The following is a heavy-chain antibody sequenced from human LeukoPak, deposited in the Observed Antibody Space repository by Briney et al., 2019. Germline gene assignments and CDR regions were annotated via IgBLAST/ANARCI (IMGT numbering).Heavy chain of an antibody. CDR3: ARDQGIFDY. CDR1: GFTFSSYS. V-gene: IGHV3-48*02. CDR2: ISSSSKTI. Sequence: PGGSLRLSCAASGFTFSSYSMNCVREAPGKGVEWVSYISSSSKTIYYADSVKGRFTISRDNAKNQLYLQMNSLRDEDSAVYYCARDQGIFDYWGQGTLVTVSS. J-gene: IGHJ4*02.